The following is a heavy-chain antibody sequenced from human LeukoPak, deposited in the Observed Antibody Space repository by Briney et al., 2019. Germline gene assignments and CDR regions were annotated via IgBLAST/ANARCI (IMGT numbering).Heavy chain of an antibody. Sequence: GGSLRLSCAASGFTFSSYAMSWVRQAPGKGLEWVSGISGSGDNTYYADSVKGRFTISRDNSKNTLYVQVNSLGTEDTAAYYFSKGSFFDYSCSFYFDYWGQGTLVTVSS. CDR1: GFTFSSYA. CDR3: SKGSFFDYSCSFYFDY. J-gene: IGHJ4*02. D-gene: IGHD1-26*01. CDR2: ISGSGDNT. V-gene: IGHV3-23*01.